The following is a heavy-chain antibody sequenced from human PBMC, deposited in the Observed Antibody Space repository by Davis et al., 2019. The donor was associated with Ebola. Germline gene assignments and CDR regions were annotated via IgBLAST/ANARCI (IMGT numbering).Heavy chain of an antibody. V-gene: IGHV4-34*01. D-gene: IGHD6-25*01. CDR3: VSLIFSGSRGDN. CDR1: GGSFSGYY. J-gene: IGHJ4*02. Sequence: SETLSLTCAVYGGSFSGYYWSWIRQPPGKGLEWIGEINHSGSTNYNPSLKSRVTISVDTSKNHYSLNMTSVTAADTAVYYCVSLIFSGSRGDNWGQGALVTVSS. CDR2: INHSGST.